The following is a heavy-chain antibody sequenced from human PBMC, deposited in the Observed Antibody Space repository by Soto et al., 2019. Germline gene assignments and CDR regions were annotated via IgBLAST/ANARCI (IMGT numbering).Heavy chain of an antibody. V-gene: IGHV3-33*01. Sequence: QVQLVESGGGVVQPGRSLRLSCAASGFTFSSYGMHWVRQAPGKGLEWVAVIWYDGSNKYYADSVKGRFTISRDNSNNTMYMQINSLRALDTAVYYCERSPKSIGDRGYAFDIWGRGTMVTVSS. D-gene: IGHD6-6*01. J-gene: IGHJ3*02. CDR2: IWYDGSNK. CDR1: GFTFSSYG. CDR3: ERSPKSIGDRGYAFDI.